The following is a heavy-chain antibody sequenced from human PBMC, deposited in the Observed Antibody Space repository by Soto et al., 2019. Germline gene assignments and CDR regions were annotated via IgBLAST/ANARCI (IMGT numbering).Heavy chain of an antibody. J-gene: IGHJ6*02. V-gene: IGHV1-18*01. Sequence: QVQLVQSGDEVKKPGASVKVSCKASGYIFANYGIAWVRQAPGQGLEWMGWISPYTGNTNSATKVQGRLTMPTDTSTSTAYMDLGSLTSDDTAVYYCVMVDNYVTPTPQDVWGQGTTVTVSS. CDR3: VMVDNYVTPTPQDV. CDR2: ISPYTGNT. D-gene: IGHD3-16*01. CDR1: GYIFANYG.